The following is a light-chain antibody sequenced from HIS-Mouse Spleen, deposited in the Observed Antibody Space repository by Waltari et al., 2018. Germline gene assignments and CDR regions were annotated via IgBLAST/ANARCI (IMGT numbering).Light chain of an antibody. V-gene: IGLV3-1*01. Sequence: SYELTQPPSVSVSPGQTASITRSGDKLGDNYACWYQQKPGQSPVLVIYQDSKRPSGIPERFSGSNSGNTATLTISGTQAMDEADYYCQAWDSSTAVFGGGTKLTVL. J-gene: IGLJ2*01. CDR1: KLGDNY. CDR3: QAWDSSTAV. CDR2: QDS.